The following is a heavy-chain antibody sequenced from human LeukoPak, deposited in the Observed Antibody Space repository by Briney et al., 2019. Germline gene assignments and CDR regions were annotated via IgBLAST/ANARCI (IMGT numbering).Heavy chain of an antibody. Sequence: SETLSLTCTVSGGSIRSYYWSWIRQPAGRGLEWIGRSYDSGNTIYNPSLKSRITMSVDTSKNQFSLKVNSVTAADTAVYYCAKESHHDGFDYWGQGTLVTVSS. CDR2: SYDSGNT. D-gene: IGHD1-1*01. V-gene: IGHV4-4*07. CDR3: AKESHHDGFDY. J-gene: IGHJ4*02. CDR1: GGSIRSYY.